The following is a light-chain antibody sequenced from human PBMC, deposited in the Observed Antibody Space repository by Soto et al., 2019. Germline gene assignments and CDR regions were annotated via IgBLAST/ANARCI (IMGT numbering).Light chain of an antibody. CDR2: HNN. V-gene: IGLV1-40*01. CDR3: QSYDSSLSGVI. J-gene: IGLJ2*01. Sequence: QSVLTQPPSVSGAPGQRVTISCTGSRSNIGAGYNIHWYQQLPGTAPKLLIYHNNNRPSGVPDRFSGSKSGTSASLAITGLQAADEADYYCQSYDSSLSGVIFGGGTKLTVL. CDR1: RSNIGAGYN.